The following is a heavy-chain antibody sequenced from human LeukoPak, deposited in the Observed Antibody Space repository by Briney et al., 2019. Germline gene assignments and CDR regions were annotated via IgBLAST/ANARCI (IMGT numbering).Heavy chain of an antibody. Sequence: SETLSLTCTVSGGSISSGGYYWSWIRQPPGKGLEWIGYIYHSGSTYYNPSLKSRVTISVDRSKNQFSLRLTSVIAADTAIYYCARKGWSGPSTWFDPWGQGTLATVSS. J-gene: IGHJ5*02. CDR3: ARKGWSGPSTWFDP. V-gene: IGHV4-30-2*02. D-gene: IGHD6-25*01. CDR2: IYHSGST. CDR1: GGSISSGGYY.